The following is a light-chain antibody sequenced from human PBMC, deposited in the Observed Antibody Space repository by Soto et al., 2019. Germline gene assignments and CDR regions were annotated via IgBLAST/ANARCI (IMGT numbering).Light chain of an antibody. CDR2: AAS. Sequence: EIVLTQSPGTLCLSPGQRSTLXCRASQSVSSSYLAWYQQKPGQAPRLLIYAASSRATGIPDRFSGSASGTDFTLTISRLEPEDFAVYYCQQYGSSWTFGQGTKVDIK. J-gene: IGKJ1*01. CDR3: QQYGSSWT. CDR1: QSVSSSY. V-gene: IGKV3-20*01.